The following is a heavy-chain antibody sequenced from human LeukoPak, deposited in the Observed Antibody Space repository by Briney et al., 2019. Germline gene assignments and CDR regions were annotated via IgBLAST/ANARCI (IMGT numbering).Heavy chain of an antibody. D-gene: IGHD4/OR15-4a*01. J-gene: IGHJ4*02. CDR3: ARYGGAPDY. Sequence: PGGSLRLSCGASGFTFSKHWMSWVRQAPGKGLEWVANIKQDGSETYYVDSVKGRFTISRDNAKNSLYLQMNSLRAKDTAVYYCARYGGAPDYWGQGTLVTVSS. CDR1: GFTFSKHW. CDR2: IKQDGSET. V-gene: IGHV3-7*05.